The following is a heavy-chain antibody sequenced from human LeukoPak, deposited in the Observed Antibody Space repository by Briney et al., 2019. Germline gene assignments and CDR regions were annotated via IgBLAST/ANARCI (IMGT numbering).Heavy chain of an antibody. D-gene: IGHD5-18*01. V-gene: IGHV1-2*02. J-gene: IGHJ4*02. CDR3: ARGTEEGYSYGRYYFDY. CDR2: INPNSGGT. CDR1: GYTFTGYY. Sequence: ASVKVSCKASGYTFTGYYMNWVRQAPAQGLEWMGWINPNSGGTNYAQKFQGRVTMTRDTSMSTAYMELSRLRSDDTAVYYCARGTEEGYSYGRYYFDYWGQGTLVTVSS.